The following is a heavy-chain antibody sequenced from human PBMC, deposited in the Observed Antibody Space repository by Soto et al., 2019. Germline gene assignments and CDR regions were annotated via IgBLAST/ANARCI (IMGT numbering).Heavy chain of an antibody. CDR2: IYYSGST. CDR3: ARGRDGYNSGYFDY. J-gene: IGHJ4*02. CDR1: GGSISSYY. V-gene: IGHV4-59*01. Sequence: SETLSLTCTVSGGSISSYYWSWIRQPPGKGLEWIGYIYYSGSTNYNPSVKSRVTISVDTSKNQFSLKLSSVTAADTAVYYCARGRDGYNSGYFDYWGQGTLVTVSS. D-gene: IGHD5-12*01.